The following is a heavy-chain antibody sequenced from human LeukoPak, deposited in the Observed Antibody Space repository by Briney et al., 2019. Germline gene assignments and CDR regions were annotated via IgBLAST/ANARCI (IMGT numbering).Heavy chain of an antibody. V-gene: IGHV4-4*07. J-gene: IGHJ4*02. D-gene: IGHD6-13*01. CDR3: ARGKGSSWYLYYFDY. CDR1: GGSISTYY. CDR2: IYSSGST. Sequence: PSETLSLTCTVSGGSISTYYWSWIRQPAGKGLEWIGRIYSSGSTNYNPSLKSRVTISVDKSKNQFSLKLSSVTAADTAVYYCARGKGSSWYLYYFDYWGQGTLVTVSS.